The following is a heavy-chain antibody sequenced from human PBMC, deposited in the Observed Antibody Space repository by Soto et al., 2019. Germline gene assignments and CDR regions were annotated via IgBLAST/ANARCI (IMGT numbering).Heavy chain of an antibody. Sequence: EVQLVESGGGLVQPGGSLRLSCAASGFTVRSNYMSWVRQAPGKGLEWVSIIYSGSSTYYADSVKGRFTISRDHSKNTLVLQMNSMRVEDTAVYYCTRGGAAATPFDYWGQGTLVTVSS. CDR2: IYSGSST. J-gene: IGHJ4*02. V-gene: IGHV3-66*01. CDR1: GFTVRSNY. D-gene: IGHD6-13*01. CDR3: TRGGAAATPFDY.